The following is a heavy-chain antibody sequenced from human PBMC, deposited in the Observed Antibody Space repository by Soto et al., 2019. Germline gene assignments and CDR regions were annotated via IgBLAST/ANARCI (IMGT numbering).Heavy chain of an antibody. Sequence: SETLSLTCTVSGDSISSSSYFWSWIRQPAGKGLEWIGRIYSSGSANYNPSLQSRVTMSVDTSKNQFSLNLYSLTAADTAMYYCARYRAGHLDFWGHGTLVTVSS. V-gene: IGHV4-61*02. J-gene: IGHJ4*03. CDR3: ARYRAGHLDF. CDR2: IYSSGSA. CDR1: GDSISSSSYF.